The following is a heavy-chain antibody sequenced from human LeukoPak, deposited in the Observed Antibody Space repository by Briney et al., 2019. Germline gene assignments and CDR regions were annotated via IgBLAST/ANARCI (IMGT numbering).Heavy chain of an antibody. Sequence: SETLSLTCAVYGGSFSGYYWSWIRQPPGKGLEWIGEINHSGSTNYNPSLKSRVTISVDTSKNQFSPKLSSVTAADTAVYYCARVARGLYCSSTSCQTDYWGQGTLVTVSS. CDR2: INHSGST. J-gene: IGHJ4*02. D-gene: IGHD2-2*01. V-gene: IGHV4-34*01. CDR3: ARVARGLYCSSTSCQTDY. CDR1: GGSFSGYY.